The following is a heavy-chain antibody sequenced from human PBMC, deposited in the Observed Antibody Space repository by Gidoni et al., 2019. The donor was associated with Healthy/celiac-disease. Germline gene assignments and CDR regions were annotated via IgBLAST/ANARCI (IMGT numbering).Heavy chain of an antibody. V-gene: IGHV3-30-3*01. D-gene: IGHD3-16*01. J-gene: IGHJ6*02. CDR3: ARTGGGGGMDV. CDR2: ISYDGSNK. Sequence: QVQLVESGGGVVQPGRSLRLSCAASGFTFSSYAMHWVRQAPGKGLEWVAVISYDGSNKYYADSVKGRFTISRDNSKNTLYLQMNSLRAEDTAVYYCARTGGGGGMDVWGQGTTVTVSS. CDR1: GFTFSSYA.